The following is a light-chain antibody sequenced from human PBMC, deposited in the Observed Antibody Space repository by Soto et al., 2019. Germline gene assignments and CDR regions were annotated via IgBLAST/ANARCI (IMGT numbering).Light chain of an antibody. Sequence: EIVMTQSPATLSVSPGERATLSCRASQSVSGNFAWYQQKPGQAPRLLIYDASTRATGIPARFSGSGSGTEFTLTISSLQSGDFAVYYYQQYNNWPPIAFGPGTKVDI. CDR1: QSVSGN. CDR2: DAS. CDR3: QQYNNWPPIA. V-gene: IGKV3-15*01. J-gene: IGKJ3*01.